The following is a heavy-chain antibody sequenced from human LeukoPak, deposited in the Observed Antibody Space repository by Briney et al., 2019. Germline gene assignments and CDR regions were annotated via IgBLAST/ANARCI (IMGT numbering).Heavy chain of an antibody. J-gene: IGHJ5*02. CDR3: ARDFRAAMVSDWFDP. V-gene: IGHV1-2*02. D-gene: IGHD5-18*01. CDR2: INPNSGGT. Sequence: GASVKVSCKASGYTFTGYYMHWVRQAPGQGIEWMGWINPNSGGTNYAQKFQGRVTMTRDTSISTAYMELSRLRSDDTAVYYCARDFRAAMVSDWFDPWGQGTLVTVSS. CDR1: GYTFTGYY.